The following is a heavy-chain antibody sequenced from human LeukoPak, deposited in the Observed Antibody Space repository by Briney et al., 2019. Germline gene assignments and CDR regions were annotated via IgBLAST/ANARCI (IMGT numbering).Heavy chain of an antibody. D-gene: IGHD3-22*01. CDR2: INHSGST. J-gene: IGHJ4*02. CDR1: GGSFSGYY. V-gene: IGHV4-34*01. Sequence: SETLSLTCAVYGGSFSGYYWSWIRQPPGKGLEWIGEINHSGSTNYNPSLKSRVTISVATSKNQFSLKLSSVTAADTAVYYCARALDGYYYDSSGLYYFDYWGQGTLVTVSS. CDR3: ARALDGYYYDSSGLYYFDY.